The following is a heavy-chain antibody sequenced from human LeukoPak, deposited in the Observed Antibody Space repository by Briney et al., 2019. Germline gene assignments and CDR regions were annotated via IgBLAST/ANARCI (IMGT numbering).Heavy chain of an antibody. V-gene: IGHV4-61*02. CDR1: GASISSGRYY. Sequence: SETLSLTCNVSGASISSGRYYWSWIRQPAGKGLEWIGRIYSRGSTNYNPSLKSRVTMFVDTSKNQFSLKLSSVTAADTAVYYCATDGMVRGPDAWFDSWGQGTLVTVSS. CDR2: IYSRGST. J-gene: IGHJ5*01. CDR3: ATDGMVRGPDAWFDS. D-gene: IGHD3-10*01.